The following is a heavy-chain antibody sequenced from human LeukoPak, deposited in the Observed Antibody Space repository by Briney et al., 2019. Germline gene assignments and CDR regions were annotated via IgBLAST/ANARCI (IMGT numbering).Heavy chain of an antibody. CDR1: GGTFSSYA. J-gene: IGHJ4*02. Sequence: ASVKVSCKASGGTFSSYAISWVRQAPGQGLEWMGRINPNSGGTNYAQKFQGRVTMTRDTSISTAYMELSRLRSDDTAVYYCAREDPIAVAATWGQGTLVTVSS. V-gene: IGHV1-2*06. CDR2: INPNSGGT. D-gene: IGHD6-19*01. CDR3: AREDPIAVAAT.